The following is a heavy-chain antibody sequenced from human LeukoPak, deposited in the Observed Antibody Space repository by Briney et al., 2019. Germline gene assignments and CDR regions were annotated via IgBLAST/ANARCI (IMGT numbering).Heavy chain of an antibody. Sequence: PSETLSLTCAVSGVSINTYYWAWIRQPPGKGLEWIGYLDYVGNTNYNTFLKGRVTISVDTSKTQLSLKLASVTAEDTAVYYCARDRGATRSRINWFDPWGQGTRVTVSS. CDR3: ARDRGATRSRINWFDP. V-gene: IGHV4-59*01. CDR2: LDYVGNT. CDR1: GVSINTYY. D-gene: IGHD1-26*01. J-gene: IGHJ5*02.